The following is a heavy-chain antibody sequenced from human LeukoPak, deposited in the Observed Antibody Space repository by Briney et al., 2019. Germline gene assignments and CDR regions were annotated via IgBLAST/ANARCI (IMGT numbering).Heavy chain of an antibody. CDR2: IWYDGGNK. Sequence: PGGSLRLSCAASGFTFSNYGMHWVRQAPGKGLEWVAIIWYDGGNKYYADSVKGRFTISRDNAKNSLYLQMNSLRAEDTAVYYCARDNSGSYRYWGQGTLVTVSS. CDR1: GFTFSNYG. D-gene: IGHD1-26*01. CDR3: ARDNSGSYRY. J-gene: IGHJ4*02. V-gene: IGHV3-33*01.